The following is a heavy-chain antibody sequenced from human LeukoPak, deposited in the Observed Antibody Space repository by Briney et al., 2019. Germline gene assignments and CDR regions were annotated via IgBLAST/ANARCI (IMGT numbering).Heavy chain of an antibody. CDR2: MHYSGST. Sequence: PSETLSLTCTVSGGSISSYYWSWIRQPPGKGLEWIGYMHYSGSTDYNPSLKSRVTISVDTSKNQFSLNLSSVTAADTAVYYCARGKGADYWGQGTLVTVSS. D-gene: IGHD3-16*01. CDR3: ARGKGADY. CDR1: GGSISSYY. V-gene: IGHV4-59*01. J-gene: IGHJ4*02.